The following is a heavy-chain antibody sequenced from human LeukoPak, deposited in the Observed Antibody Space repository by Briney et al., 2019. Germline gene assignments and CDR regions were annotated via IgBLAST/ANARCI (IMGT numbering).Heavy chain of an antibody. CDR1: GFTFDDYA. CDR2: ISYDGSNK. CDR3: AKDFYDFWSGYSNYFDY. V-gene: IGHV3-30*18. D-gene: IGHD3-3*01. J-gene: IGHJ4*02. Sequence: GGSLRLSCAASGFTFDDYAMHWVRQAPGKGLEWVAVISYDGSNKYYADSVKGRFTISRDNSKNTLYLQMNSLRAEDTAVYYCAKDFYDFWSGYSNYFDYWGQGTLVTVSS.